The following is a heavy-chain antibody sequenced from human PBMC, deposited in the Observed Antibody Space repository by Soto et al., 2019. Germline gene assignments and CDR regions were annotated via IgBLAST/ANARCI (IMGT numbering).Heavy chain of an antibody. J-gene: IGHJ4*02. CDR2: IIPIFGTA. Sequence: VASVKVSCKASGGTFSSYAISWVRQAPGQGLEWMGGIIPIFGTANYAQKFQGRVTITADKSTSTAYMELSSLRSEDKAVYYCARARIAASPDYWGQGTLVTVSS. CDR1: GGTFSSYA. V-gene: IGHV1-69*06. D-gene: IGHD6-25*01. CDR3: ARARIAASPDY.